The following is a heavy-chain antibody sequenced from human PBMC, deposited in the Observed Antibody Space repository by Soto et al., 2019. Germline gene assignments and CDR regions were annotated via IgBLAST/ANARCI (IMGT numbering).Heavy chain of an antibody. CDR1: GFTFSSYA. D-gene: IGHD2-2*01. CDR3: AKGECSSTSCVYYYYYYGMDG. V-gene: IGHV3-23*01. CDR2: ISGSGGST. Sequence: PGGSLRLSCAASGFTFSSYAMSWVRQAPGKGLEWVSAISGSGGSTYYADSVKGRFTISRDNSKNTLYLQMNSLRAEDTAVYYCAKGECSSTSCVYYYYYYGMDGWGQGTTVTVSS. J-gene: IGHJ6*02.